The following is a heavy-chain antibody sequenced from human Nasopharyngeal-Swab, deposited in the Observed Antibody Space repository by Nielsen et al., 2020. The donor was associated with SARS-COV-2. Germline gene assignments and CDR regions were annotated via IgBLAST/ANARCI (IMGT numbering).Heavy chain of an antibody. CDR2: ISYDGSNE. CDR3: AKDVHGDYGGIDY. J-gene: IGHJ4*02. Sequence: GESLKISCAASGFTFSSSGMDWVRQAPGKGLEWVAVISYDGSNEYYGDSVKGRFTISRDNSKNTLYLQMNGLRVDDTAVYYCAKDVHGDYGGIDYWGQGILVTVSS. D-gene: IGHD4-17*01. V-gene: IGHV3-30*18. CDR1: GFTFSSSG.